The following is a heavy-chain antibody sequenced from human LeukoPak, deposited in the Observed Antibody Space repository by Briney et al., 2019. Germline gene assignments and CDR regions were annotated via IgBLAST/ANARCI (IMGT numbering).Heavy chain of an antibody. CDR2: INTNTGNP. Sequence: ASVKVSCKASGYTFTSYAMNWVRPAPGQGLEWMGWINTNTGNPTYAQGFTGRFVFSLDTSVSTAYPQISSLKAEDTAVYYCAREGDRDGYNRFDYWGQGTLVTVSS. D-gene: IGHD5-24*01. CDR3: AREGDRDGYNRFDY. V-gene: IGHV7-4-1*02. CDR1: GYTFTSYA. J-gene: IGHJ4*02.